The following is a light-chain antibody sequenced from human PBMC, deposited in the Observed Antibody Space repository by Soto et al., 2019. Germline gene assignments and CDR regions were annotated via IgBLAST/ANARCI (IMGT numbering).Light chain of an antibody. V-gene: IGKV3-20*01. J-gene: IGKJ4*01. CDR1: ESVSIY. CDR3: QQYAKSPLT. Sequence: EIVLTQSPATLSLSPGERATLSCRASESVSIYLAWYQQKPGQAPRLLIYDASSRATGIPDRFSGSGSETDFTLTISRLEAEDFAVYHCQQYAKSPLTFGGGTKLEIK. CDR2: DAS.